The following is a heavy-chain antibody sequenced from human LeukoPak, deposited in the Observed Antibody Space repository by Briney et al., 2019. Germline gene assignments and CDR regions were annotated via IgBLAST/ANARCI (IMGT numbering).Heavy chain of an antibody. V-gene: IGHV4-30-4*01. Sequence: PSQTLSLTCTVSGGSISSGDYYWSWVRQPPGKGLEWIGYIYYSGSTYYNPSLKSRVTISVDTSKNQLSLKLSSVTAADTAVYYCARDYGSGSYSGTYYYYGKDVWGQGTTVTVSS. CDR3: ARDYGSGSYSGTYYYYGKDV. J-gene: IGHJ6*02. CDR1: GGSISSGDYY. D-gene: IGHD3-10*01. CDR2: IYYSGST.